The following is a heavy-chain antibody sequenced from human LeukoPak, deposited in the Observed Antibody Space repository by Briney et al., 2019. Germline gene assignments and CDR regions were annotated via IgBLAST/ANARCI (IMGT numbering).Heavy chain of an antibody. CDR1: GSTFSDYY. D-gene: IGHD5-18*01. CDR3: VRDLGGDSYGYVHYGMDV. V-gene: IGHV3-11*06. Sequence: GGSLRLSCAASGSTFSDYYMNWIRQAPGKGLEWVSYISSSSSYTNYADSVKGRFTISRDNAKNSLYLQMNSLRAEDTAVYYCVRDLGGDSYGYVHYGMDVWGKGTTVTVSS. J-gene: IGHJ6*04. CDR2: ISSSSSYT.